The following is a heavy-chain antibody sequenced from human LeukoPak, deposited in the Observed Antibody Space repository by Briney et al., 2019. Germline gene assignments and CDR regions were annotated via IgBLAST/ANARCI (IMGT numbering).Heavy chain of an antibody. D-gene: IGHD3-3*01. CDR2: IRSKTHDGTT. Sequence: PGRSLRLSCTASGFTFGDYNRNWVRQAPGKGLEWVGYIRSKTHDGTTDYVASVKGRFTISRDDSKSIAYLQMTSLKSEDIAGYYCTTDLQGFWSGYYQHPLDYWRQGTLVTVSS. V-gene: IGHV3-49*04. CDR1: GFTFGDYN. CDR3: TTDLQGFWSGYYQHPLDY. J-gene: IGHJ4*02.